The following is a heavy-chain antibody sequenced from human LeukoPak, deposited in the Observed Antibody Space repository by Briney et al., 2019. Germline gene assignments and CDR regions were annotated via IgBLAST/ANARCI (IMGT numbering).Heavy chain of an antibody. J-gene: IGHJ4*02. CDR1: GFIFSTAW. D-gene: IGHD4/OR15-4a*01. V-gene: IGHV3-48*04. CDR3: ARSATGAFFDY. Sequence: QPGGSLRLSCGASGFIFSTAWMSWVRQAPGKGLEWVSYISSSSSTIYYADSVKGRFTISRDNAKNSLYLQMNSLRAEDTAVYYCARSATGAFFDYGGQGTLVTVSS. CDR2: ISSSSSTI.